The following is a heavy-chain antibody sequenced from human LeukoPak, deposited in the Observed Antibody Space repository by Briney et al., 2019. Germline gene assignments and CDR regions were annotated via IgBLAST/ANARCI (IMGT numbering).Heavy chain of an antibody. CDR1: GGSFSGYY. V-gene: IGHV4-34*01. Sequence: KPSETLSLTCAVYGGSFSGYYWSWIRQPPGKGLEWIGEINHSGSTNYNPSLKSRVTISVDTSKNQFSLKLSSVTAADTAVYYCARGPPHSGYDCWGQGTLVTVSS. D-gene: IGHD5-12*01. J-gene: IGHJ4*02. CDR2: INHSGST. CDR3: ARGPPHSGYDC.